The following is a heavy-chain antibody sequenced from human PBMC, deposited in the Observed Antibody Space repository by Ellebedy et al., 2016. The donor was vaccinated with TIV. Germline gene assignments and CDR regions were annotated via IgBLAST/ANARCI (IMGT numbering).Heavy chain of an antibody. Sequence: GESLKISXAASGFTFSSYGMHWVRQAPGKGLEWVAVIWYDGSNKYYADSVKGRFTISRDNSKNTLYLQMNSLRAEDTAVYYCARDHRPYSSSWLNYYYYYYMDVWGKGTTVTVSS. CDR2: IWYDGSNK. CDR1: GFTFSSYG. CDR3: ARDHRPYSSSWLNYYYYYYMDV. J-gene: IGHJ6*03. V-gene: IGHV3-33*01. D-gene: IGHD6-13*01.